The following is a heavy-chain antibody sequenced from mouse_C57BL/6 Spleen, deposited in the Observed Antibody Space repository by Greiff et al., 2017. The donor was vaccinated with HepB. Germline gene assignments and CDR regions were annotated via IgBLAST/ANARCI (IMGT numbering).Heavy chain of an antibody. V-gene: IGHV5-17*01. D-gene: IGHD1-1*01. CDR1: GFTFSDYG. J-gene: IGHJ4*01. CDR2: ISSGSSTI. CDR3: ARAIYYYGSSLYAMDY. Sequence: EVKLVESGGGLVKPGGSLKLSCAASGFTFSDYGMHWVRQAPEKGLEWVAYISSGSSTIYYADTVKGRFTISRDNAKNTLFLQMTSLRSEDTAMYYCARAIYYYGSSLYAMDYWGQGTSVTVSS.